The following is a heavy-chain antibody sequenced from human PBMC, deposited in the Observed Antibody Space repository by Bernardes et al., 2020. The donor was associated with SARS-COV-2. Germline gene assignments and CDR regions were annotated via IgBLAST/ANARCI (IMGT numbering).Heavy chain of an antibody. CDR1: GFTFSRYW. Sequence: GSLRLSCAASGFTFSRYWMHWVRQVPGKGLVWVSRINSDGSRISYADSVKGRFTISRDNAKNTLYLQMNSLRAEDTAVYYCARDPHYYDSSGELDYWGQGNMVTVSS. CDR3: ARDPHYYDSSGELDY. D-gene: IGHD3-22*01. V-gene: IGHV3-74*01. J-gene: IGHJ4*02. CDR2: INSDGSRI.